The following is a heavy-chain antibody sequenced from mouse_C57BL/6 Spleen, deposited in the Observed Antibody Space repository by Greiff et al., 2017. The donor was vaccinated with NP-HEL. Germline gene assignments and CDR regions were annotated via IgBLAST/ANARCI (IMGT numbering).Heavy chain of an antibody. CDR3: ARSEITTERGYYFDY. J-gene: IGHJ2*01. Sequence: QVQLQQSGAELVKPGASVKLSCKASGYTFTSYWMHWVKQRPGQGLEWIGMIHPNSGSTNYNEKFKSKATLTVDKSSSTAYMQLSSLTSEDSAVYYCARSEITTERGYYFDYWGQGTTLTVSS. CDR1: GYTFTSYW. D-gene: IGHD1-1*01. CDR2: IHPNSGST. V-gene: IGHV1-64*01.